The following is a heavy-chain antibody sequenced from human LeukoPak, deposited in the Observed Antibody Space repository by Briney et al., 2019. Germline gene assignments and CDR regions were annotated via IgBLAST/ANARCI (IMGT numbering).Heavy chain of an antibody. CDR3: ARMWQLVGSYFDY. V-gene: IGHV4-39*01. J-gene: IGHJ4*02. CDR1: GGSISSSSYY. D-gene: IGHD6-13*01. Sequence: SETLYLTCTVSGGSISSSSYYWGWIRQPQGKGLEWIGSIYYSGSTYYNPSLKSRVTISVDTSKNQFSLKLSSVTAADTAVYYCARMWQLVGSYFDYWGQGTLVTVSS. CDR2: IYYSGST.